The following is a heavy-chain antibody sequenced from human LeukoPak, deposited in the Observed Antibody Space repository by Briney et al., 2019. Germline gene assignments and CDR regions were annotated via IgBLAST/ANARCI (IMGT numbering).Heavy chain of an antibody. CDR2: ISSTSSTI. CDR1: GFTFRSYS. D-gene: IGHD3-22*01. V-gene: IGHV3-48*02. Sequence: GGSLRLSCAASGFTFRSYSMHWVRQAPGKGLEWVSYISSTSSTIYYADSVKGRFTISRDNAKNSLYLQMNSLRDEDTAVYYCARAAPYYYDSSGYSAFDSWGQGTMVTVSS. J-gene: IGHJ3*02. CDR3: ARAAPYYYDSSGYSAFDS.